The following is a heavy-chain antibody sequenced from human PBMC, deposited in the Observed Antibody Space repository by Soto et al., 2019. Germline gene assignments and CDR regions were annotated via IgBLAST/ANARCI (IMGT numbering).Heavy chain of an antibody. J-gene: IGHJ5*02. Sequence: PGGSLRLSCAASGFTFSNYSMNWVRQAPGKGLEWVSSISGSSSYIYYADSVKGRFTISRDNAKNSLYLQMNSLRAEDTALYYCERDMRTGVDNWFDTWGQGTLVTVSS. V-gene: IGHV3-21*01. D-gene: IGHD3-10*01. CDR3: ERDMRTGVDNWFDT. CDR1: GFTFSNYS. CDR2: ISGSSSYI.